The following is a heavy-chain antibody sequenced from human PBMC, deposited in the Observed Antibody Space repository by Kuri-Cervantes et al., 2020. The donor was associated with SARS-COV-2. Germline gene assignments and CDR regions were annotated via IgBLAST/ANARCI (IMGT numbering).Heavy chain of an antibody. V-gene: IGHV4-34*01. D-gene: IGHD3-10*01. CDR1: GGSFSGYY. CDR3: ARSWEDYYGSGSYPTFDY. CDR2: INHSGST. J-gene: IGHJ4*02. Sequence: SETLSLTCAVYGGSFSGYYWSWIRQPPGKGLEWIGEINHSGSTNYNPSLKSRVTISVDTSKNQFSLKLSSVTAADTAVYYCARSWEDYYGSGSYPTFDYWGQGTLVTASS.